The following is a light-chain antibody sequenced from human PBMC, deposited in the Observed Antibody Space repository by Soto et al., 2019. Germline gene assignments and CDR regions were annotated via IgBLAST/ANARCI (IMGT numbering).Light chain of an antibody. CDR1: QSVDNY. V-gene: IGKV3-11*01. Sequence: EIVLAQCPATLSLSPGERATLSCRASQSVDNYLAWYQQKPGQAPRLLIYDTSNRATGIPARFSGSGYGTDFTLTISSLEPEDFAVYYCQHRKIWPLTFGGGTEVEI. CDR2: DTS. CDR3: QHRKIWPLT. J-gene: IGKJ4*01.